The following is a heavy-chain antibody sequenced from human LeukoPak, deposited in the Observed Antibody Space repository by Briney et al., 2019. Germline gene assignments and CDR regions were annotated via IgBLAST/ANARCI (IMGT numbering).Heavy chain of an antibody. Sequence: PGGSLRLSCAASGFTFSSYSMNWVRRAPGKGLEWVSYISGSSSTIYYADSVKGRFTISRDNGKNSLYLQMNSLRAEDTAVYYCASGGNWFDPWGQGTLVTVSS. V-gene: IGHV3-48*01. J-gene: IGHJ5*02. CDR2: ISGSSSTI. CDR1: GFTFSSYS. D-gene: IGHD4-23*01. CDR3: ASGGNWFDP.